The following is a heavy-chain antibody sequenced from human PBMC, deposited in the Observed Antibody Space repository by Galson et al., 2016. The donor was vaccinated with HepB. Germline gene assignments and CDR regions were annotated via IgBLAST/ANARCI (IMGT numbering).Heavy chain of an antibody. J-gene: IGHJ4*02. V-gene: IGHV3-30-3*01. CDR1: GFRFSHYA. D-gene: IGHD2-21*01. Sequence: SLRLSCAASGFRFSHYAMHWVRQAPGKGLEWLASLSYDANTEHYADSVKGRSTISRDNSKNTLFLQMNSLTTEDTAIYFCAKARWGWYYFDSWGQGALVTVSS. CDR2: LSYDANTE. CDR3: AKARWGWYYFDS.